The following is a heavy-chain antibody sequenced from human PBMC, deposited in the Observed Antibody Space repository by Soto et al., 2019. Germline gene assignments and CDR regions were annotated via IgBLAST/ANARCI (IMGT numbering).Heavy chain of an antibody. J-gene: IGHJ4*02. CDR1: GYTFTSYD. CDR3: ATALGCRSTSCTIDY. D-gene: IGHD2-2*01. V-gene: IGHV1-3*01. Sequence: GASVKVSCKASGYTFTSYDMHWVRQAPGQRLEWMGWINAGNGNTKYSQKFQGRVTITRDTSASTAYMELSSLSSQDTAVYYCATALGCRSTSCTIDYWGQGTRVTVSS. CDR2: INAGNGNT.